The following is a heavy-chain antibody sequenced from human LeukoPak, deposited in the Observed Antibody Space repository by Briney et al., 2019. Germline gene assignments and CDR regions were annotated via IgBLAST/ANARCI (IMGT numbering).Heavy chain of an antibody. CDR1: GYTFTSYG. CDR2: ISAYNGNT. Sequence: ASVKVSCKASGYTFTSYGISWVRQAPGQGLEWMGWISAYNGNTNYAQKLQGRVTMTTDTSTSTAYMELRSLRSEDTAVYYCARAVLRYFDWLLPYNWFDPWGQGTLVTVSS. D-gene: IGHD3-9*01. CDR3: ARAVLRYFDWLLPYNWFDP. V-gene: IGHV1-18*01. J-gene: IGHJ5*02.